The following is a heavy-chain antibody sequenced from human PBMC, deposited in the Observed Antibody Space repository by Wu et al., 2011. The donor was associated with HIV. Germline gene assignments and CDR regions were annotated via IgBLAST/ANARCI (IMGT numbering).Heavy chain of an antibody. D-gene: IGHD2-2*01. CDR3: ARDHIVVVPAAPKPYYYYYMDV. Sequence: QVQLVQSGAEVKKPGASVKVSCKASGYTFTNSGINWVRQAPGQGLEWMGRISAHNGDTNYAQKFQGRVTMTTDTSTSTAYMELRSLRSDDTAFYYCARDHIVVVPAAPKPYYYYYMDVWGKGTTVTVSS. V-gene: IGHV1-18*01. J-gene: IGHJ6*03. CDR2: ISAHNGDT. CDR1: GYTFTNSG.